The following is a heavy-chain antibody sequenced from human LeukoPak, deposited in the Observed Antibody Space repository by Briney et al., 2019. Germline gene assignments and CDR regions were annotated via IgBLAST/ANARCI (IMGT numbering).Heavy chain of an antibody. CDR1: GGPISSGSYY. CDR2: IYTSGST. CDR3: ARGPYAYCSSTSCSPFDP. D-gene: IGHD2-2*01. Sequence: SETLSLTCTVSGGPISSGSYYWSWIRQPAGKGLEWIGRIYTSGSTNYNPSLKSRVTISVDTSKNQFSLKLSSVTAADTAVYYCARGPYAYCSSTSCSPFDPWGQGTLVTVSS. J-gene: IGHJ5*02. V-gene: IGHV4-61*02.